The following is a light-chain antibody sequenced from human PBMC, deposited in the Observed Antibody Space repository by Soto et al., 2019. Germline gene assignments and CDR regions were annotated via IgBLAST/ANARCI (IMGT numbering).Light chain of an antibody. Sequence: QSALTQPASVSVPPGQSITISCTGTSSDVGGYNYVSWYQQHPGKAPKLMIYDVTKRPSGVPDRFSGSKSGNTASLTISGLQAEDEADYYCCSYAGSYTFVFGTGTKVTVL. V-gene: IGLV2-11*01. CDR3: CSYAGSYTFV. CDR2: DVT. CDR1: SSDVGGYNY. J-gene: IGLJ1*01.